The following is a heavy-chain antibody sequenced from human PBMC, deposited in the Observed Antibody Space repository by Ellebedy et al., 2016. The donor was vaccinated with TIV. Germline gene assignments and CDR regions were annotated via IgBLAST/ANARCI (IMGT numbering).Heavy chain of an antibody. Sequence: PGGSLRLSCAASGFSLSVYAMSWIRQAPGKGLEWVSYITSSSSYTKYADSVKGRFTISRDNAKNSLYLQMNSLRAEDTAVYYCASPSGAMAWGQGTLVTVSS. CDR3: ASPSGAMA. V-gene: IGHV3-11*06. CDR1: GFSLSVYA. CDR2: ITSSSSYT. J-gene: IGHJ5*02. D-gene: IGHD5-24*01.